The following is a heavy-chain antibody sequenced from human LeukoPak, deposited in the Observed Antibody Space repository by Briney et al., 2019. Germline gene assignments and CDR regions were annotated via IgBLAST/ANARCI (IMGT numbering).Heavy chain of an antibody. V-gene: IGHV1-69*13. CDR2: IIPIFGTA. J-gene: IGHJ5*02. CDR3: ARDRAVRENWFDP. CDR1: GYTFIGYY. Sequence: SVKVSCKASGYTFIGYYIHWVRQAPGQGLEWMGGIIPIFGTANYAQKFQGRVTITADESTSTAYMELSSLRSEDTAVYYCARDRAVRENWFDPWGQGTLVTVSS. D-gene: IGHD3-10*01.